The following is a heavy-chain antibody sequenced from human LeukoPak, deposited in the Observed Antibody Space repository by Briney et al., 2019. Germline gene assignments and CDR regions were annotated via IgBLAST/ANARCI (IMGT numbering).Heavy chain of an antibody. Sequence: GGSLRLSCAASGFTFSSYSMNWVRQAPGRGLEWVSSISSSSSYIYYADSVKGRFTISRDNAKNSLYLQMNSLRAEDTAVYNCARDLMTTVTTVDYWGQGTLVTVSS. CDR2: ISSSSSYI. CDR3: ARDLMTTVTTVDY. D-gene: IGHD4-17*01. V-gene: IGHV3-21*01. J-gene: IGHJ4*02. CDR1: GFTFSSYS.